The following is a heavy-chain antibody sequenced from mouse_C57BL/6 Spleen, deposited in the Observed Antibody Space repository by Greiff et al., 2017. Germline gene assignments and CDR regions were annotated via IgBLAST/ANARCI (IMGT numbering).Heavy chain of an antibody. V-gene: IGHV5-4*01. D-gene: IGHD2-3*01. CDR3: ARDEGWLLHYYDMDY. CDR1: GFTFSSYA. J-gene: IGHJ4*01. Sequence: EVMLVESGGGLVKPGGSLKLSCAASGFTFSSYAMSWVRQTPEKRLEWVATISDGGSYTYYPDNVKGRFTISRDNAKNNLYLQMGHLKSEDTAMYYCARDEGWLLHYYDMDYWGQGTSVTVSS. CDR2: ISDGGSYT.